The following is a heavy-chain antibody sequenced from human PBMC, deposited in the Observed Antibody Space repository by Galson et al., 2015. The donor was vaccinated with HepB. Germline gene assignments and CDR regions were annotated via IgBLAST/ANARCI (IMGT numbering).Heavy chain of an antibody. CDR3: VASSGHNTQHWFDP. CDR2: IYYSGDI. V-gene: IGHV4-59*12. J-gene: IGHJ5*02. D-gene: IGHD3-22*01. Sequence: TLSLTCTVSGGAFNNFYWNWVRQPPGKGLEWIGHIYYSGDINYNPSLKSRVTISLDTSQRQLSLQMNSVTAADTAVYYCVASSGHNTQHWFDPWGQGTLVTVFS. CDR1: GGAFNNFY.